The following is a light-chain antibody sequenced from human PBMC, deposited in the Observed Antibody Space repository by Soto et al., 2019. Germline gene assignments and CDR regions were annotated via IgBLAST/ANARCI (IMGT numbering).Light chain of an antibody. CDR3: SSYAGSNVYV. CDR1: SSDVGAYNF. J-gene: IGLJ1*01. Sequence: QSALTQPASVSGSPGQSITISCTGTSSDVGAYNFVSWYQQHPGKAPKLIFYEVSKRPSGVPDRFSGSKSGNTASLTVSGLQAEDEADYYCSSYAGSNVYVFGTGTKLTVL. CDR2: EVS. V-gene: IGLV2-8*01.